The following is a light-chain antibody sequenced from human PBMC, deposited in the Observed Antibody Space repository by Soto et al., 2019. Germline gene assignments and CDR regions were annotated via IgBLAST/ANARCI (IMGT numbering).Light chain of an antibody. CDR2: DAS. J-gene: IGKJ1*01. Sequence: EIVLTQAPATLSLSPGERAPLSCRASQSVCSYLAWYQQKAGHAARLLIYDASTRATGIPASVSGSVSGIDFTLTISSLEPEDFVVYYCQQYAQKTFGQGTKVDIK. CDR3: QQYAQKT. CDR1: QSVCSY. V-gene: IGKV3-11*01.